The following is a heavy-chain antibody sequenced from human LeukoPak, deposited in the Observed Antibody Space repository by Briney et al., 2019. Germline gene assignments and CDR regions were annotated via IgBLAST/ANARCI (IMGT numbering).Heavy chain of an antibody. J-gene: IGHJ5*02. V-gene: IGHV1-69*04. Sequence: SVKVSCKASGGTFSSYAISWVRQAPGQGLEWMGRIILILGIANYAQKFQGRVTITADKSTSTACMELSSLRSEDTAVYYCAREERDIVVVVAATGLYNWFDPWGQGTLVTVSS. CDR1: GGTFSSYA. D-gene: IGHD2-15*01. CDR2: IILILGIA. CDR3: AREERDIVVVVAATGLYNWFDP.